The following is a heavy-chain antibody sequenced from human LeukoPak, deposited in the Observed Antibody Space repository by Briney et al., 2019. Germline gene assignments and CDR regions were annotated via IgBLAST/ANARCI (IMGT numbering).Heavy chain of an antibody. Sequence: PGGSLRLSCAASGFTFAKYSTSWVRQAPGRGLEWVSTIGGGANTYHADSVQGRFTISSHNSKNKLYLQINSLRAEDEAVCYCGKGLGYSPANLSDYWGQGTLVTVSS. CDR2: IGGGANT. CDR3: GKGLGYSPANLSDY. D-gene: IGHD3-22*01. V-gene: IGHV3-23*01. J-gene: IGHJ4*02. CDR1: GFTFAKYS.